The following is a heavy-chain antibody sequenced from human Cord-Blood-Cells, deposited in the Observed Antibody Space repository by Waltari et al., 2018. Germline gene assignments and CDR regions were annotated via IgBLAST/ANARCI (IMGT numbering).Heavy chain of an antibody. CDR1: GFTFSSYS. CDR2: ISSSSSYI. Sequence: EVQLVESGGGLVKPGGSLRLSCAASGFTFSSYSMNWVRQAAGKGLEWVSSISSSSSYIYYADSVQGRFTISRDNAKNSLYLQMNSLGAEDTAVYYCARDSGDYVWGSYRYFDYWGQGTLVTVSS. CDR3: ARDSGDYVWGSYRYFDY. D-gene: IGHD3-16*02. J-gene: IGHJ4*02. V-gene: IGHV3-21*01.